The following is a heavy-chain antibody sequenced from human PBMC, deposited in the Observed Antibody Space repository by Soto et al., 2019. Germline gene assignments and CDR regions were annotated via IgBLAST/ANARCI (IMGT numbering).Heavy chain of an antibody. Sequence: GSLRLSCAASGFTFSSYAMSWVRQAPGKGLEWVSAISGSGGSTYYADSVKGRFTISRDNSKNTLYLQMNSLRAEDTAVYYCAKAWIYDSSGYPYWYFDLWGRGTLVTVSS. CDR3: AKAWIYDSSGYPYWYFDL. CDR2: ISGSGGST. CDR1: GFTFSSYA. V-gene: IGHV3-23*01. J-gene: IGHJ2*01. D-gene: IGHD3-22*01.